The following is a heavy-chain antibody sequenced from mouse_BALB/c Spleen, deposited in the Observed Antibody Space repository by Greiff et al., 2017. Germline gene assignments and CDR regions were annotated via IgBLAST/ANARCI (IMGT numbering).Heavy chain of an antibody. V-gene: IGHV3-2*02. CDR2: ISYSGST. CDR1: GYSITSDYA. Sequence: EVQLQQSGPGLVKPSQSLSLTCTVTGYSITSDYAWNWIRQFPGNKLEWMGYISYSGSTSYNPSLKSRISITRDTSKNQFFLQLNSVTTEDTATYYCATMITTYYWYFDVWGAGTTVTGSS. J-gene: IGHJ1*01. D-gene: IGHD2-4*01. CDR3: ATMITTYYWYFDV.